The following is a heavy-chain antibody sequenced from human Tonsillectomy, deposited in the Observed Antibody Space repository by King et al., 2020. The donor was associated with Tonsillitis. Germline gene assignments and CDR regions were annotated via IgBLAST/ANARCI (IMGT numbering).Heavy chain of an antibody. V-gene: IGHV4-30-4*01. Sequence: VQLQESGPGLVKPSQTLSLTCTVSGGSISSGDYHWSWVRQPSGKGLEWIGYIYYSGSTCYNPSLKSRVTISVDTSKNQFSLKLTSVTAADTAVYYCARLLDYYGSGSYSDYWGQGTLVTVSS. CDR1: GGSISSGDYH. J-gene: IGHJ4*02. CDR2: IYYSGST. CDR3: ARLLDYYGSGSYSDY. D-gene: IGHD3-10*01.